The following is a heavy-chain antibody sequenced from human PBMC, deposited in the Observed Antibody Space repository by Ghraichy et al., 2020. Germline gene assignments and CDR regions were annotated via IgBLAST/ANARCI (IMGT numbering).Heavy chain of an antibody. D-gene: IGHD1-26*01. CDR2: MYYSGST. J-gene: IGHJ3*02. Sequence: GSLSPTCTVSGGSSKSSYYWGWIRQPPGKGLEWIGSMYYSGSTYYSPSLKSRATISVDTSKNQFSLNLISVTAADTAVYYCARQIPTYTGTYRAAFDIWGQGTMITVSS. CDR1: GGSSKSSYY. V-gene: IGHV4-39*01. CDR3: ARQIPTYTGTYRAAFDI.